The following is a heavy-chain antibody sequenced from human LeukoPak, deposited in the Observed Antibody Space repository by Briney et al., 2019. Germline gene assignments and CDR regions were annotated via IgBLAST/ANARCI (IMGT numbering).Heavy chain of an antibody. V-gene: IGHV1-8*03. CDR1: GYTFTSYD. Sequence: ASVKVSCKASGYTFTSYDINWVRQATGQGLEWMGWMNPNSGNSGYAQKFQGRVTITRNTSISTAYMELSSLRSEDTAVYYCARVEAPIAVAGTLGPFDIWGQGTMVTVSS. CDR2: MNPNSGNS. CDR3: ARVEAPIAVAGTLGPFDI. D-gene: IGHD6-19*01. J-gene: IGHJ3*02.